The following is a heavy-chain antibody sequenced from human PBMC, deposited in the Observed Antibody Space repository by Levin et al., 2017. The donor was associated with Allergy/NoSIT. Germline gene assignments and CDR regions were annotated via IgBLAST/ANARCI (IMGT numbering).Heavy chain of an antibody. J-gene: IGHJ4*02. V-gene: IGHV3-7*01. CDR2: INEDGSVT. Sequence: GESLKISCVASGFTFSTYWMSWVRQAPGKGLEFVAMINEDGSVTYYVDAVKGRFTISRDNAQNSLYLQMNSLRGEDTALYYCGGEPRELYHRGQGTLVTVSS. CDR3: GGEPRELYH. D-gene: IGHD3-10*01. CDR1: GFTFSTYW.